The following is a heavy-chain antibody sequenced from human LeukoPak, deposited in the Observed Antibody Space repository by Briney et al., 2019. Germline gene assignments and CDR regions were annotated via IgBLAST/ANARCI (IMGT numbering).Heavy chain of an antibody. D-gene: IGHD5/OR15-5a*01. CDR3: AKDLRDTSRLGGFDY. V-gene: IGHV3-23*01. J-gene: IGHJ4*02. CDR1: GFTFSSYA. CDR2: ISGSGGAT. Sequence: PGGSLRLSCAASGFTFSSYAMSWVGQAPGKGLEWVSVISGSGGATYYADSVKGRFTISRDNSKNTLYLQMNSLRAEDTAVYYCAKDLRDTSRLGGFDYWGQGTLVTVSS.